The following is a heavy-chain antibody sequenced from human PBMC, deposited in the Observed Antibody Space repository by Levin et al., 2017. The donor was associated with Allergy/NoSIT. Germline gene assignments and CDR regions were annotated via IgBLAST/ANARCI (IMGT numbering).Heavy chain of an antibody. J-gene: IGHJ4*02. CDR3: ARGVRGGLDY. Sequence: NPSETLSLTCTVSGGSISSGAYYWTWIRQHPGKGLEWIGYIYYSGSTYYNPSLKSRVTISVDTSKNQFSLKLTSVTAADTAVFSCARGVRGGLDYWGQGTLVTVSS. D-gene: IGHD3-10*01. CDR1: GGSISSGAYY. CDR2: IYYSGST. V-gene: IGHV4-31*03.